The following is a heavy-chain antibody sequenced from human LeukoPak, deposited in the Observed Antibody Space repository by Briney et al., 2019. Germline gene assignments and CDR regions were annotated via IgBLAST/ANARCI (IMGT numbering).Heavy chain of an antibody. CDR1: GGSISSYY. V-gene: IGHV4-59*12. D-gene: IGHD3-10*01. J-gene: IGHJ4*02. CDR2: IYYSGST. CDR3: ARRKWFGELLYKPTFDY. Sequence: SETLSLTCTVSGGSISSYYWSWIRQPPGKGLEWIGYIYYSGSTNYNPSLKSRVTISVDTSKNQFSLKLSSVTAADTALYYCARRKWFGELLYKPTFDYWGQGTLVTVSS.